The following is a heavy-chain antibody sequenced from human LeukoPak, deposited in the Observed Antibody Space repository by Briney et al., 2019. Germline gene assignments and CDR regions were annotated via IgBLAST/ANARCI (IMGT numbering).Heavy chain of an antibody. D-gene: IGHD2-15*01. CDR3: AKDQVAATLGVPWFDP. CDR2: IRYDGSNK. J-gene: IGHJ5*02. CDR1: GFTFSSYG. V-gene: IGHV3-30*02. Sequence: GGSLRLSCAASGFTFSSYGMHWVRQAPGKGLEWVAFIRYDGSNKYYADSVKGRFTISRDNSKNTLHLQMNSLRAEDTAVYYCAKDQVAATLGVPWFDPWGQGTLVTVSS.